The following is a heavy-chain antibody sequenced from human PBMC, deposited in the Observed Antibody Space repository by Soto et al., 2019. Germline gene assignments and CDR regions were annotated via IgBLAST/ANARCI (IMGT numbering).Heavy chain of an antibody. V-gene: IGHV1-3*01. J-gene: IGHJ4*02. CDR2: INAGHGNT. CDR3: ARSGQWPQIYYFDY. CDR1: GYTFSTYA. D-gene: IGHD6-19*01. Sequence: EASVKVSCKASGYTFSTYAMHWVRQAPGQRLEWMGWINAGHGNTKYSEKFQGRVTITRDTSASTAYMELISLRSEDTAVYYCARSGQWPQIYYFDYWGQGTLVTVS.